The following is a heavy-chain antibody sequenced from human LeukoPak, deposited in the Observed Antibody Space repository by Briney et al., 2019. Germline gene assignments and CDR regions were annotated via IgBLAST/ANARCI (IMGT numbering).Heavy chain of an antibody. D-gene: IGHD1-1*01. CDR2: INHSGGT. Sequence: PSETLSLTCAVYGGSFSGYYWSWIRQPPGKGLEWIGEINHSGGTNYNPSRKSRVTISVDTSKNQFSLKLSSVAAADTAVYYCARGETGTTSYFDYWGQGTLVTVSS. V-gene: IGHV4-34*01. CDR1: GGSFSGYY. J-gene: IGHJ4*02. CDR3: ARGETGTTSYFDY.